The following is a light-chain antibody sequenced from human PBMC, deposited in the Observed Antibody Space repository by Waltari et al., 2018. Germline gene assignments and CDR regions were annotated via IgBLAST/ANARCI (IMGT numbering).Light chain of an antibody. V-gene: IGLV1-40*01. CDR3: QSYDRSLSGSV. CDR2: VNN. Sequence: QSVLTLPPSVSAAPGTRVPIPCTGHSYKIGAGYEVHWYQQLPGTAPKLLIYVNNNRPSEVPDRFSGSKSGTSASLAITGLQAEDEADYYCQSYDRSLSGSVFGGGTKLTVL. CDR1: SYKIGAGYE. J-gene: IGLJ2*01.